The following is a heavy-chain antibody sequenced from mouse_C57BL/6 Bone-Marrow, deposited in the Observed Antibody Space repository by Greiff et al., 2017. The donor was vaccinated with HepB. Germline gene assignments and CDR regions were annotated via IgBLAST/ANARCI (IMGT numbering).Heavy chain of an antibody. CDR2: ISNGGGST. Sequence: DVMLVESGGGLVQPGGSLKLSCAASGFTFSDYYMYWVRQTPEKRLEWVAYISNGGGSTYYPDTVKGRFTISRDNAKNTLYLQMSRLKSEDTAMYYCARRDSNYVGYYAMDYWGQGTSVTVSS. V-gene: IGHV5-12*01. CDR1: GFTFSDYY. D-gene: IGHD2-5*01. J-gene: IGHJ4*01. CDR3: ARRDSNYVGYYAMDY.